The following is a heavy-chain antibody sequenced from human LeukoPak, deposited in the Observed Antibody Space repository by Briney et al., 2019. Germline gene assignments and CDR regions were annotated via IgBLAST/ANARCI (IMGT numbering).Heavy chain of an antibody. D-gene: IGHD3-3*01. CDR2: FDPEDGET. CDR1: GYTLTVLS. V-gene: IGHV1-24*01. J-gene: IGHJ4*02. Sequence: GASVKVSCKVSGYTLTVLSMHWVRQAPGKGLEWMGGFDPEDGETIYAQKFQGRVTMTEDTSTDTAYMELSRLRSEDTAVYYCATWNDFWSGYLDYWGQGTLVTVSS. CDR3: ATWNDFWSGYLDY.